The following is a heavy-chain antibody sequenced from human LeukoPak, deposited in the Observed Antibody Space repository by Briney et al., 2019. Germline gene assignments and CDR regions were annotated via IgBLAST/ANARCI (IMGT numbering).Heavy chain of an antibody. Sequence: SETLSLTCTVSGYSISSGYYWGWIRQPPGKGLEWIGSIYHSGSTYYNPSLKSRVTISVDTSKNQFSLKLSSVTAADTAVYYCARDLVDYFDYWGQGTLVTVSS. CDR2: IYHSGST. V-gene: IGHV4-38-2*02. CDR3: ARDLVDYFDY. J-gene: IGHJ4*02. D-gene: IGHD3-9*01. CDR1: GYSISSGYY.